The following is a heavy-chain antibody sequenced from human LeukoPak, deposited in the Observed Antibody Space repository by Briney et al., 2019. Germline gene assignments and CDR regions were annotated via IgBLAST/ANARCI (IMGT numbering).Heavy chain of an antibody. CDR1: GFTFSTYE. Sequence: GGSLRLSCAASGFTFSTYEMHWVRQAPGKGLEWVAVIWYDGSNKYYAGSVKGRFTISRDNSKNTLYLQMNCLRAEDTAVYYCARLAGAGIAAAGSLDYWGQGTLVTVSS. CDR2: IWYDGSNK. CDR3: ARLAGAGIAAAGSLDY. D-gene: IGHD6-13*01. J-gene: IGHJ4*02. V-gene: IGHV3-33*08.